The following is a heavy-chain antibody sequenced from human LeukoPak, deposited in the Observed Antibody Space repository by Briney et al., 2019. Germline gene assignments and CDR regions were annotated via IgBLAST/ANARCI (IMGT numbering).Heavy chain of an antibody. CDR1: GSTFSIQA. D-gene: IGHD1-7*01. Sequence: QSGGSLRLFCAASGSTFSIQALSWVRQAPGKGLEWVSSFTGCDGNIHYADSVKGRFTLSRDSSKETMYLQMISLRADDTATYYCAGGCGNSFNPWGGRIVVAVSA. CDR3: AGGCGNSFNP. CDR2: FTGCDGNI. V-gene: IGHV3-23*01. J-gene: IGHJ5*02.